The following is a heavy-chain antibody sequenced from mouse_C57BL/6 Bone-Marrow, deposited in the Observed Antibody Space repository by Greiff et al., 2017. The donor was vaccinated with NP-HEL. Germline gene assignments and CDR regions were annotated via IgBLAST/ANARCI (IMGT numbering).Heavy chain of an antibody. CDR2: IDPSDSYT. CDR3: AREGTAQATGAMDY. D-gene: IGHD3-2*02. CDR1: GYTFTSYW. Sequence: QVHVKQPGAELVMPGASVKLSCKASGYTFTSYWMHWVKQRPGQGLEWIGEIDPSDSYTNYNQKFKGKSTLTVDKSSSTAYMQLSSLTSEDSAVYYCAREGTAQATGAMDYWGQGTSVTVSS. J-gene: IGHJ4*01. V-gene: IGHV1-69*01.